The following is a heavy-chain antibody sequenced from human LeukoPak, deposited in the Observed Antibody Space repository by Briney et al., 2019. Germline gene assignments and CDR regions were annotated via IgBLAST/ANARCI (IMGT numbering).Heavy chain of an antibody. D-gene: IGHD6-19*01. Sequence: GGSLRLSCAASGFTFSSYEMNRVRQAPGKGLEWVSYISSSGSNIYYADSVKGRFTISRDNAKNSLYLQMNSLRAEDTAVYYCARFKLVVSSGWYYFDYWGQGTLVTVSS. V-gene: IGHV3-48*03. J-gene: IGHJ4*02. CDR3: ARFKLVVSSGWYYFDY. CDR2: ISSSGSNI. CDR1: GFTFSSYE.